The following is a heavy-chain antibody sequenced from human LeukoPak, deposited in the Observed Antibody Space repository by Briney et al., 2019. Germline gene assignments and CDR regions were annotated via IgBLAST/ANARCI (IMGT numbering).Heavy chain of an antibody. J-gene: IGHJ3*02. CDR1: GFTFSDYY. CDR2: ISSSGSTI. Sequence: GGSLRLSCAASGFTFSDYYMSWIRQAPGKGLEWVSYISSSGSTIYYADSVKGRFTISRDNAKNSLYLQINSLRAEDTAVYYCASISTADAFDIWGQGTMVTVSS. V-gene: IGHV3-11*04. D-gene: IGHD4-17*01. CDR3: ASISTADAFDI.